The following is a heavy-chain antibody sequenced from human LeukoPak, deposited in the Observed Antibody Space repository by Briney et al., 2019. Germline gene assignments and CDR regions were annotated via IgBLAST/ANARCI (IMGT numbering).Heavy chain of an antibody. D-gene: IGHD2-2*01. Sequence: PSQTLSFTCAVSGGSISSGGYSWSWIRQPPGKGLEWIGYIYHSGSTYYNPSLKSRVTISVDRSKNQFSLKLGSVTAADTAVYYCASAYCSSTSCSFDPWGQGTLVTVSS. CDR3: ASAYCSSTSCSFDP. V-gene: IGHV4-30-2*01. CDR2: IYHSGST. J-gene: IGHJ5*02. CDR1: GGSISSGGYS.